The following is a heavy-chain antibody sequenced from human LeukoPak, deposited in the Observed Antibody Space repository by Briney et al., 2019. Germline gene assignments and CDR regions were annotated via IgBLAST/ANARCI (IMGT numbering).Heavy chain of an antibody. CDR3: AKDAQRGLDYSNSLEQ. J-gene: IGHJ4*02. V-gene: IGHV3-33*06. Sequence: GKSLRLSCEASGFTFSHFGMHWVRQDPGKGLEWVAVIWSDATNEYYADSVKGRFTISRDNFKNTVSLQMNSLRAEDTAVYYCAKDAQRGLDYSNSLEQWGQGSLVTVSS. CDR1: GFTFSHFG. D-gene: IGHD4-11*01. CDR2: IWSDATNE.